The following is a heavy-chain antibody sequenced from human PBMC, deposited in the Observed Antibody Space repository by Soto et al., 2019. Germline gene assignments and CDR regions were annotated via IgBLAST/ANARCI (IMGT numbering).Heavy chain of an antibody. Sequence: EVQVVESGGGLIQPGGSLRLSCAASGFSVRSNYMSWVRLAPGKGLEWVSVIYSDGSTYYADSVKGRLIISRDNSKNTVYLQMNSLGAADTAVYYCARDMRRGSDGYNTIHAFDIWGQGTMVTVSS. CDR3: ARDMRRGSDGYNTIHAFDI. CDR1: GFSVRSNY. J-gene: IGHJ3*02. CDR2: IYSDGST. D-gene: IGHD2-15*01. V-gene: IGHV3-53*01.